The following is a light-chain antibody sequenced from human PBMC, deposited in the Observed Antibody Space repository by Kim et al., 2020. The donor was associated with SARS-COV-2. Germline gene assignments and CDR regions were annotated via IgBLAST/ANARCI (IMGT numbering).Light chain of an antibody. V-gene: IGLV3-1*01. CDR1: KLGDKY. CDR2: QDT. J-gene: IGLJ2*01. Sequence: VSPGKTARITCSGDKLGDKYACWYQQKPGQSPVLVIYQDTKRPSGIPERFSGSNSGNTATLTISGTQAMDEADYYCQAWDSSTVVFGGGTKLTVL. CDR3: QAWDSSTVV.